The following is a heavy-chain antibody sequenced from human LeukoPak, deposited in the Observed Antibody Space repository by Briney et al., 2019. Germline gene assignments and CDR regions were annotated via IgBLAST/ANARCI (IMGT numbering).Heavy chain of an antibody. V-gene: IGHV4-4*08. Sequence: SETLSLTCTVSDGSISIYYWSWIRQPPGKGLEWIGYVYSSGNTNYSPSLKGRAIISADTSKNQFSLKLTSVTAADTAVYYCVRDKELTYWGQGILVTVSS. CDR3: VRDKELTY. J-gene: IGHJ4*02. CDR2: VYSSGNT. CDR1: DGSISIYY. D-gene: IGHD3-10*01.